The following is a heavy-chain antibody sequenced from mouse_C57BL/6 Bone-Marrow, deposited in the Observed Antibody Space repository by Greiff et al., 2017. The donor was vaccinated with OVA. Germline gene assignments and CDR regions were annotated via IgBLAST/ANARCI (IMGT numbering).Heavy chain of an antibody. CDR1: GFTFSSYA. CDR2: ISDGGSYT. J-gene: IGHJ4*01. CDR3: ARAGYDGAMDY. D-gene: IGHD2-2*01. Sequence: EVKLVESGGGLVKPGGSLKLSCAASGFTFSSYAMSWVRQTPEKRLEWVATISDGGSYTYYPDNVKGRFTISRDNAKNNLYLQMSHLKSEDTAMYYCARAGYDGAMDYWGQGTSVTVSS. V-gene: IGHV5-4*03.